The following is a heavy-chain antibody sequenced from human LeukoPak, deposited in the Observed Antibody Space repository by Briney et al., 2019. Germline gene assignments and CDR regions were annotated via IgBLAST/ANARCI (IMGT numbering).Heavy chain of an antibody. D-gene: IGHD6-13*01. Sequence: PGGSLRLSCAASGFTFDDYAMHWVRQAPGKGLEWVSGISWNSGSIGYADSVKGRFTISRDNAKNSLYLQMNSLRAEDTALYYCAKEMYSSSWYPSDAFDIWGQGTMVTVSS. V-gene: IGHV3-9*01. J-gene: IGHJ3*02. CDR1: GFTFDDYA. CDR3: AKEMYSSSWYPSDAFDI. CDR2: ISWNSGSI.